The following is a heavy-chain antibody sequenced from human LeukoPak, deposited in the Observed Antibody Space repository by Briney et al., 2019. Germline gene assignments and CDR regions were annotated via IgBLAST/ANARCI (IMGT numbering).Heavy chain of an antibody. Sequence: LSLTCTVSGGSISSHYWSWIRQAPGKGLEWVSYISSSGGTIYYADSVKGRFTISRDNAKNSLYLQMNSLRAEDTAVYYCARGDSSGWYGAAFDIWGQGTMVTVSS. CDR3: ARGDSSGWYGAAFDI. CDR2: ISSSGGTI. J-gene: IGHJ3*02. D-gene: IGHD6-19*01. CDR1: GGSISSHY. V-gene: IGHV3-11*01.